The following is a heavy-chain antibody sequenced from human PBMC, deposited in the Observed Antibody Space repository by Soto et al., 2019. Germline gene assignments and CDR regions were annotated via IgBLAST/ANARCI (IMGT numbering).Heavy chain of an antibody. CDR1: GGSISSGGYS. D-gene: IGHD3-22*01. CDR3: ARGGGRMYYYDIREAYYFHY. V-gene: IGHV4-30-2*01. Sequence: QLQLQESGSGLVKPSQTLSLTCTVSGGSISSGGYSWNWIRQPPGKGLEWIGYIYHSGSTYYNPSPQSPVPLSVDRSKNQFSLKLSFVPAADTAVYYWARGGGRMYYYDIREAYYFHYWGQGTLVTVSS. CDR2: IYHSGST. J-gene: IGHJ4*02.